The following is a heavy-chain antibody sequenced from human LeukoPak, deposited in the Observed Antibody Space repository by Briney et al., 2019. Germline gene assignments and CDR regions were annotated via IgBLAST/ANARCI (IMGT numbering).Heavy chain of an antibody. D-gene: IGHD3/OR15-3a*01. CDR2: IYYSGST. V-gene: IGHV4-31*11. Sequence: SETLSLTCAVYGGSFSGYYWSWIRQHPGKGLEWIGYIYYSGSTYYNPSLKSRVTISVDTSKNQFSLKLSSVTAADTAVYYCAREGLGKPFDYWGQGTLVTVSS. CDR1: GGSFSGYY. J-gene: IGHJ4*02. CDR3: AREGLGKPFDY.